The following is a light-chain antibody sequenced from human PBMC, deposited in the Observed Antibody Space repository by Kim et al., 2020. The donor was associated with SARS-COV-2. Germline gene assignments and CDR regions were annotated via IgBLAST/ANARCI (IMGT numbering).Light chain of an antibody. Sequence: SYELTQPPSVSVSPGQTASITCSGDKVGDKYVCWYQQKPGQSPVLVIYQDTKRPSGIPERFSGSNSGKTATLTISGTQAMDEADYYCQAWDSSGGVFGGGTQLTVL. CDR2: QDT. V-gene: IGLV3-1*01. CDR3: QAWDSSGGV. CDR1: KVGDKY. J-gene: IGLJ2*01.